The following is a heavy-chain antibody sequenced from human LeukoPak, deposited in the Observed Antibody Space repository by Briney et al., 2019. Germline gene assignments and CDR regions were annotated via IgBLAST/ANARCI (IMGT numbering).Heavy chain of an antibody. CDR3: ARGRGITGTTPLDY. J-gene: IGHJ4*02. D-gene: IGHD1-20*01. Sequence: APVKVSCKASGYTFTSYGISWVRQAPGQGLEWMGWISAYNGNTNYAQKLQGRVTMTTDTSTSTAYMELRSLRSDDTAVYYCARGRGITGTTPLDYWGQGTLVTVSS. CDR1: GYTFTSYG. CDR2: ISAYNGNT. V-gene: IGHV1-18*01.